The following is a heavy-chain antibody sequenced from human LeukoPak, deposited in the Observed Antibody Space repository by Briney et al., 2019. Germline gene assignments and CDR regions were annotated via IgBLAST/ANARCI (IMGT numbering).Heavy chain of an antibody. CDR3: ARERAGFFECPG. CDR2: IYYSGST. CDR1: GGSISSSSYY. D-gene: IGHD3-9*01. Sequence: PSGTLSLTCTVSGGSISSSSYYWGWIRQPPGKGLGWIGSIYYSGSTYYNPSLKSRVTISVDTSKNQFSLKLSSVTAADTAVYYCARERAGFFECPGGGQGTLVTVSS. V-gene: IGHV4-39*07. J-gene: IGHJ4*02.